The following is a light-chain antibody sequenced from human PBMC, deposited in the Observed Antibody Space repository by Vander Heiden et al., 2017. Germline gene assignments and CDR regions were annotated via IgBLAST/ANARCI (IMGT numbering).Light chain of an antibody. J-gene: IGLJ2*01. CDR1: FSNIESNA. CDR2: SNN. V-gene: IGLV1-44*01. Sequence: QSVLTQPPSASGTPGQRVTISCSGSFSNIESNAVNWYQQFPGTAPKLLIYSNNARPSGVPNRFSGSKSGTSASLAISGLQSADEADYYCASWDDSLEGVIFGGGTKLTVL. CDR3: ASWDDSLEGVI.